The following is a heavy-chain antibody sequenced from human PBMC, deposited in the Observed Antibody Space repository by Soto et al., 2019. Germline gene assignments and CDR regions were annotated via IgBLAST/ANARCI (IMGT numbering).Heavy chain of an antibody. CDR3: AKNSGGFNT. J-gene: IGHJ4*02. CDR2: VDGSGGAT. Sequence: QVLDSGGDLVQPGGSLRLSCAASGFTFSTTDMSWVRQAPGKGLEWVSTVDGSGGATHYADSVKGRFTISRDNSKNTVFLQMSSRRADDTAVYYCAKNSGGFNTWGQGTLVTVSS. D-gene: IGHD3-10*01. V-gene: IGHV3-23*01. CDR1: GFTFSTTD.